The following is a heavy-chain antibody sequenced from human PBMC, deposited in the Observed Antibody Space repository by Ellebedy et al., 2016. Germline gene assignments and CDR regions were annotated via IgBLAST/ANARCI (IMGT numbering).Heavy chain of an antibody. Sequence: ASVKVSCKASGYTFTSYYMHWVRQAPGQGLEWMGGIIPIFGTANYAQKFQGRVTITADESTSTAYMELSSLRSEDTAVYYCARDAVRVRGVISYYFDYWGQGTLVTVSS. CDR2: IIPIFGTA. D-gene: IGHD3-10*01. V-gene: IGHV1-69*13. CDR3: ARDAVRVRGVISYYFDY. J-gene: IGHJ4*02. CDR1: GYTFTSYY.